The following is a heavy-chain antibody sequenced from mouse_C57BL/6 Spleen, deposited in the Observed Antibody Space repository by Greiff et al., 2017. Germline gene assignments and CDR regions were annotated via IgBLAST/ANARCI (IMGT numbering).Heavy chain of an antibody. Sequence: EVKVVESGGGLVQPGGSMKLSCVASGFTFSNYWMNWVRQSPEKGLEWVAQIRLKSDNYATHYAESVKGRFTISRDDSKSSVYLQMNNLRAEDTGIYYCTLYYYGSSYVYAMDYWGQGTSVTVSS. CDR1: GFTFSNYW. D-gene: IGHD1-1*01. J-gene: IGHJ4*01. V-gene: IGHV6-3*01. CDR3: TLYYYGSSYVYAMDY. CDR2: IRLKSDNYAT.